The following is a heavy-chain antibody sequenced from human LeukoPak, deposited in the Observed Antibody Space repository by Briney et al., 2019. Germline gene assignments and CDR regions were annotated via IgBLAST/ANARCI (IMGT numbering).Heavy chain of an antibody. CDR1: GGSFSGYY. CDR2: INHSGST. V-gene: IGHV4-34*01. CDR3: ARGKIADESSGYYSDY. J-gene: IGHJ4*02. D-gene: IGHD3-22*01. Sequence: SETLSLTCAVYGGSFSGYYWSWIRQPPGKGLEWIGEINHSGSTNYNPSLKSRVTISVDTSKNQFSLKLSSETAADTAVYYCARGKIADESSGYYSDYWGQGTLVTVSS.